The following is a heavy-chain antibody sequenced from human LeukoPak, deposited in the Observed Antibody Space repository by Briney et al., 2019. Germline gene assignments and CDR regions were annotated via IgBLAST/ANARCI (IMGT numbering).Heavy chain of an antibody. D-gene: IGHD4-23*01. V-gene: IGHV4-59*08. CDR2: IYYSGST. Sequence: PSETLSLTCIVSGGSISSYYWNWIRQPPGKGLEWIGYIYYSGSTDYNPSLKSRVTISVDTSKNQFSLKLSSVTAADTAVYYCARHPDYGGNFDSWGQGTLVTVSS. J-gene: IGHJ4*02. CDR1: GGSISSYY. CDR3: ARHPDYGGNFDS.